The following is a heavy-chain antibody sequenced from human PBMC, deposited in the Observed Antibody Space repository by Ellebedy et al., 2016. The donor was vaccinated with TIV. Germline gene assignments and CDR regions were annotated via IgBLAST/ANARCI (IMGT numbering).Heavy chain of an antibody. Sequence: SETLSLTXTVSGYSISSGYYWGWIRQPPGKGLEWIGSIYHSGSTYYNPSLKSRVTISVDTSKNQFSLKLSSVTAADTAVYYCAREGYYASGIDYWGQGTLVTVSS. V-gene: IGHV4-38-2*02. CDR1: GYSISSGYY. J-gene: IGHJ4*02. CDR2: IYHSGST. CDR3: AREGYYASGIDY. D-gene: IGHD3-10*01.